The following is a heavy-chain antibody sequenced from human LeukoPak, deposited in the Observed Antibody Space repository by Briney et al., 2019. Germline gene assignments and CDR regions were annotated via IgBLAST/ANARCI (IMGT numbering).Heavy chain of an antibody. J-gene: IGHJ6*02. CDR3: AREVTHYDILTRYYNTGEPHYNYYGMDG. V-gene: IGHV4-61*02. CDR1: GGSISSGSYY. D-gene: IGHD3-9*01. Sequence: SQTLSLTCTVSGGSISSGSYYWSWIRQPPGKGLEWIGRIYNSGSTNYNPSLKSRVTISVDTSKNQFSLKLSSVTAADTAVCYCAREVTHYDILTRYYNTGEPHYNYYGMDGGGQGTTVTVSS. CDR2: IYNSGST.